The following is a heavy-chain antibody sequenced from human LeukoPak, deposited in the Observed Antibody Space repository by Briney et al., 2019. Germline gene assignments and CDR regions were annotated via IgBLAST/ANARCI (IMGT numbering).Heavy chain of an antibody. D-gene: IGHD3-10*01. Sequence: PSETLSLTCIVSGGSISSYYWSWIRQPPGKGLEWIGYVYYSGSTNYTPSLKSRVTMSVDTSKNQFSLKLRSVTAADTAVYHCARHSGFDSGRGELDYWGQGSLVTVSS. V-gene: IGHV4-59*08. CDR3: ARHSGFDSGRGELDY. CDR2: VYYSGST. J-gene: IGHJ4*02. CDR1: GGSISSYY.